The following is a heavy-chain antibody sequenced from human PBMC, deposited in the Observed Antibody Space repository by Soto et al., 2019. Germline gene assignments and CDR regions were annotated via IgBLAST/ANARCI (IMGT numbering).Heavy chain of an antibody. V-gene: IGHV4-61*01. J-gene: IGHJ5*02. CDR2: ISYTGDT. Sequence: SETLSLTCSVSGDSVNSDRYFWTWIRQPPGKGLEWIAYISYTGDTNYNPSLKSRVTISVDTSRNQFSLTLTSVTAADTAVYFCARIVVGATVDLWGQGSLVTVSS. CDR1: GDSVNSDRYF. CDR3: ARIVVGATVDL. D-gene: IGHD1-26*01.